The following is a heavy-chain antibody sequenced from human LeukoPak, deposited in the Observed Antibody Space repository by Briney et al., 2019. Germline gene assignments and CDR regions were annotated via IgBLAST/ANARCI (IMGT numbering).Heavy chain of an antibody. CDR2: VCPSGGTT. CDR1: GFTFINYG. J-gene: IGHJ4*02. Sequence: GGTLRLSCAASGFTFINYGMNWVCQALGKGLEWVSGVCPSGGTTYDADSVKGRFTISRDNSRNTLYLQMSSLRAEDTAVYFCAKGSTYHEFWGGYYFDFWGQGTLVTVSS. D-gene: IGHD3-3*01. CDR3: AKGSTYHEFWGGYYFDF. V-gene: IGHV3-23*01.